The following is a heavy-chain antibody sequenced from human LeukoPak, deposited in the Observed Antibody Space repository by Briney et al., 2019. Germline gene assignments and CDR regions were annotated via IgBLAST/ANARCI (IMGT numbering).Heavy chain of an antibody. D-gene: IGHD3-10*01. Sequence: PGGSLRLSCAASGFTFSSYAMHWVRQAPGKGLEWVAVISYDGSNKYYADSVKGRFTISRDNSKNTLYLQMNSLRAEDTAVYYCARGGSVWIAGYYLDYWGQGTLVTVSS. CDR2: ISYDGSNK. CDR3: ARGGSVWIAGYYLDY. CDR1: GFTFSSYA. J-gene: IGHJ4*02. V-gene: IGHV3-30*04.